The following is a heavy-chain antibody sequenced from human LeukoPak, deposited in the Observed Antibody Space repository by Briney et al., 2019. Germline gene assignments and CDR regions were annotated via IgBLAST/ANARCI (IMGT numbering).Heavy chain of an antibody. CDR2: ISAYNGNT. Sequence: ASVKVSCKASGYTFTSYGISWVRQAPGQGLEWMGWISAYNGNTNYAQKLQGRVTMTTDTSTSTAYMELRSLRSDDTAVYYCARDRGPMYLDGFDYWGQGTLVTVSS. CDR1: GYTFTSYG. J-gene: IGHJ4*02. D-gene: IGHD3-10*01. V-gene: IGHV1-18*01. CDR3: ARDRGPMYLDGFDY.